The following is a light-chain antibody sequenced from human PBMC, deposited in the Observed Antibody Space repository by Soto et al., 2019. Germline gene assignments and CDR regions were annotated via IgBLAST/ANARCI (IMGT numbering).Light chain of an antibody. V-gene: IGLV4-69*01. J-gene: IGLJ2*01. CDR3: QPWGTGIHVV. CDR1: SGHSSYA. CDR2: LDSDGSH. Sequence: QLVLTQSPSASASLGASVKLTCTLSSGHSSYAIAWHQQQPEKGPRYLMKLDSDGSHTKGDAIPDRFSGSSSGAERYLTLSSLQSEDEADYYCQPWGTGIHVVFGGGTKLTVL.